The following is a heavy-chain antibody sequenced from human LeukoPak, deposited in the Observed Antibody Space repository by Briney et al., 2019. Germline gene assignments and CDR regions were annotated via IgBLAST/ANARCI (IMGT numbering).Heavy chain of an antibody. V-gene: IGHV1-69*02. D-gene: IGHD6-19*01. CDR2: IIPILGIP. CDR1: GGTFSSYT. Sequence: SVKVSCKASGGTFSSYTFRWVRQAPGQGLEWMGRIIPILGIPNYAQKFQGRVTITADKSTSTAYMELSSLRSEDTAVYYCARALFYSSDPILYFDYWGQGTLVTVSS. J-gene: IGHJ4*02. CDR3: ARALFYSSDPILYFDY.